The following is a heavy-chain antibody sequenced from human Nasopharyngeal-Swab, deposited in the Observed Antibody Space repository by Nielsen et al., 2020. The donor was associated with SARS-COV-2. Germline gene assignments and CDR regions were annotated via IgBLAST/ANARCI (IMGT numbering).Heavy chain of an antibody. V-gene: IGHV3-53*01. CDR3: AKGADVWTIVTTTTGCDY. CDR2: IYRGGNT. Sequence: GGSLRLSCAASGFTVSSNYMSWVRQAPGKGLEWVSVIYRGGNTYYADSVKGRFAISRDNSKNTLYLQMNSLRAEDTAVYYCAKGADVWTIVTTTTGCDYWGQGTLVTVSS. CDR1: GFTVSSNY. D-gene: IGHD5-12*01. J-gene: IGHJ4*02.